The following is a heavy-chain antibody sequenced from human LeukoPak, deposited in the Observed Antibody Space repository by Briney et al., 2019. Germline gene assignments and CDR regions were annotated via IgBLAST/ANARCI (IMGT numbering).Heavy chain of an antibody. CDR2: IYYSGST. CDR3: ARGQGGNYYLNYFDY. D-gene: IGHD1-26*01. Sequence: PSETLSLTRTVSGGSISSYYWSWIRQPPGKGLERIGYIYYSGSTNYNPSLKSRVTISVDTSKNQFSLKLSSVTAADTAVYYCARGQGGNYYLNYFDYWGQGALVTVSP. J-gene: IGHJ4*02. CDR1: GGSISSYY. V-gene: IGHV4-59*01.